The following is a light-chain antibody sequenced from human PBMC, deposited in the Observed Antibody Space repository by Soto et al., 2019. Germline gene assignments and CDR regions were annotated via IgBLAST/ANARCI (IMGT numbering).Light chain of an antibody. J-gene: IGKJ1*01. CDR1: QSLTNNY. CDR2: GAS. CDR3: QQYEAVVT. Sequence: ESVLTQSPGTMSLSPGERATLSCRASQSLTNNYFAWYQQKPVRALRRLIEGASTRATGIPDRFSGSGSGTDFTLTISRLEPEDVAVYYCQQYEAVVTCGQGTKVVI. V-gene: IGKV3-20*01.